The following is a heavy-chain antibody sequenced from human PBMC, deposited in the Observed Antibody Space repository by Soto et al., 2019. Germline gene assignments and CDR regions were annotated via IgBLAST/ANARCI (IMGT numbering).Heavy chain of an antibody. Sequence: QVQLVESGGGLVEPGGSLRLSCAAAGFTFSDYYMTWIRQAPGKGLEWVSQINTMSTSTNYADSVKGRFTISRDNAKNSLYLQMNSLRAEDTAVYYCASGGTIPGRVLRYWGQGALVTVTS. J-gene: IGHJ4*02. D-gene: IGHD1-20*01. CDR2: INTMSTST. CDR3: ASGGTIPGRVLRY. CDR1: GFTFSDYY. V-gene: IGHV3-11*05.